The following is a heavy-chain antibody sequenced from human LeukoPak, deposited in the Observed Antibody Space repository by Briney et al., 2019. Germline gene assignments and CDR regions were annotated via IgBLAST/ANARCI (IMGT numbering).Heavy chain of an antibody. V-gene: IGHV4-59*12. CDR3: AREWDTAMRY. Sequence: SETLSLTCTVSGGSMSSYYWSWIRQPPGKGLEWIGYIYYSGTTNYNPSLKSRVTISVDTSKNQFSLKLSSVTAADTAVYYCAREWDTAMRYWGQGTLVTVSS. D-gene: IGHD5-18*01. CDR2: IYYSGTT. J-gene: IGHJ4*02. CDR1: GGSMSSYY.